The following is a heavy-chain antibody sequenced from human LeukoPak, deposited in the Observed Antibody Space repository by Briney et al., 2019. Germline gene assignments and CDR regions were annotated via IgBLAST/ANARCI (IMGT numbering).Heavy chain of an antibody. CDR3: ARGPTRYYFDY. CDR1: GGSITNYY. V-gene: IGHV4-59*01. CDR2: IYHTGST. Sequence: PSETLSLTCTVSGGSITNYYWSWVRQPPGQGLEWIAYIYHTGSTNYNPSLKSRVTISIDTSKNQFSLNLSSVTAAGTAIYYCARGPTRYYFDYWGQGTLVTVSS. J-gene: IGHJ4*02.